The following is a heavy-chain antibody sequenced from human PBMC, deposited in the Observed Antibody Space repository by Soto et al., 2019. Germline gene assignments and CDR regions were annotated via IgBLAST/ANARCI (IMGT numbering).Heavy chain of an antibody. Sequence: QVQLVQSGAEVKKPGSSVKVSCKASGGTFSSHGFNWVRQAPGQGLEWIGGSIPLFGITNHTQKFQDRITVTADAYTSTPYMELRRLRSGYTPVYFCANVRGYGLLNWGQCTLLTVSS. J-gene: IGHJ1*01. V-gene: IGHV1-69*12. D-gene: IGHD5-18*01. CDR2: SIPLFGIT. CDR3: ANVRGYGLLN. CDR1: GGTFSSHG.